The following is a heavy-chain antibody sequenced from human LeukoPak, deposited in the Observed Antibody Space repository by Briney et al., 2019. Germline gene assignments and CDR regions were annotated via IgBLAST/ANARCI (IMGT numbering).Heavy chain of an antibody. Sequence: GGSLRLSCASSGFTFNNYAMSWVRQAPGQGLQWVSGINDVGAPFYADSVKGRSTISRDSSKNTLYLQMNSLRVEDTAIYYCAKDHCSTTRCIAGFDFWGQGTLVTVSS. D-gene: IGHD2-2*01. CDR3: AKDHCSTTRCIAGFDF. J-gene: IGHJ4*02. V-gene: IGHV3-23*01. CDR2: INDVGAP. CDR1: GFTFNNYA.